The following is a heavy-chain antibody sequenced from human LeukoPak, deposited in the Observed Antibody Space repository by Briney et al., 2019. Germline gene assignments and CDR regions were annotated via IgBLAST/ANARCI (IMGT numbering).Heavy chain of an antibody. CDR1: GYRFTSYF. CDR2: IYPGDSDT. D-gene: IGHD5-18*01. V-gene: IGHV5-51*01. Sequence: GESLKISCKGSGYRFTSYFIAWVRQMPGKGLERMGIIYPGDSDTRYSPSFQGQVTISADKSISTAYLQCSSLKASDTAMYYCARVDTAMAAFDYWGQGTLVTVSS. J-gene: IGHJ4*01. CDR3: ARVDTAMAAFDY.